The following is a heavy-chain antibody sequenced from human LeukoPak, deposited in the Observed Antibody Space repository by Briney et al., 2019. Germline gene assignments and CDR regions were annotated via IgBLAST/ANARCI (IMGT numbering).Heavy chain of an antibody. Sequence: PSETLSLTCADSGYSISSGYYWGWIRQPPGKGLEWIGSIYHSGGTYYNPSLKSRVTISVDTSKNQFSLKLSSVTAADTAVYYCARGPPYYDFWSGYSPTYYYYYMDVWGKGTTVTVSS. CDR1: GYSISSGYY. D-gene: IGHD3-3*01. CDR2: IYHSGGT. J-gene: IGHJ6*03. V-gene: IGHV4-38-2*01. CDR3: ARGPPYYDFWSGYSPTYYYYYMDV.